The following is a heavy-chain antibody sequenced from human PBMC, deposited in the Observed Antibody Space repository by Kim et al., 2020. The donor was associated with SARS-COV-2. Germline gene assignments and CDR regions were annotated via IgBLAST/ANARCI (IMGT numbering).Heavy chain of an antibody. V-gene: IGHV4-61*01. CDR2: IYYSGST. Sequence: SETLSLTCTVSGGSVSSGSYYWSWIRQPPGKGLEWIGYIYYSGSTNYNPSLKSRVTISVDTSKNQFSLKLSSVTAADTAVYYCARATFTTVTTLPYYYYYGMEVWGQGTTVTVSS. D-gene: IGHD4-17*01. CDR1: GGSVSSGSYY. CDR3: ARATFTTVTTLPYYYYYGMEV. J-gene: IGHJ6*02.